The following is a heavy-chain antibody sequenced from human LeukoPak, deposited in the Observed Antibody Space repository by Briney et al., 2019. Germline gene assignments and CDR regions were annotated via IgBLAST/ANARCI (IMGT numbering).Heavy chain of an antibody. CDR1: GFTFSSYG. V-gene: IGHV3-30*18. D-gene: IGHD2-15*01. CDR3: AKVGYYSGGSCYSGVAVAAFQH. J-gene: IGHJ1*01. CDR2: ISYDGSNK. Sequence: GRSLRLSCAASGFTFSSYGMHWVRQAPGKGLEWVAVISYDGSNKYYADSVKGRFTISRDNSKNTLYLQMNSLRAEDTAVYYCAKVGYYSGGSCYSGVAVAAFQHWGQGTLVTVSS.